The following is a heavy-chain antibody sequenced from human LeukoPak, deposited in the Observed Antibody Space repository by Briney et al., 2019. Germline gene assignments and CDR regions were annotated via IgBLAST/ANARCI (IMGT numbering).Heavy chain of an antibody. J-gene: IGHJ5*02. CDR1: GYTFTSYD. D-gene: IGHD2-15*01. CDR2: MNPNSGNT. V-gene: IGHV1-8*01. CDR3: ARYCSGGSCYSVAFDP. Sequence: ASVKVSCKASGYTFTSYDINWVRQATGQGLEWMGWMNPNSGNTGYAQKFQGRVTMTRNTSISTAYMELSSLRPEDTAVYYCARYCSGGSCYSVAFDPWGQGTLVTVSS.